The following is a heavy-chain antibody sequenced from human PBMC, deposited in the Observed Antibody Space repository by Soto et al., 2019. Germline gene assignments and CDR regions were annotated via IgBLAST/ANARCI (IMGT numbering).Heavy chain of an antibody. CDR2: IIPIFGTA. CDR1: GGTFSSYA. V-gene: IGHV1-69*01. Sequence: QVQLVQSGAEVKKPGSSVKVSCKASGGTFSSYAISWVRQAPGQGLEWMGGIIPIFGTANYAQKFQGRVTNTADESTRTAYMELSSLRSEDTAVYYCACSGYCIGGSCSPKAVPRLNYYYGMDVWGQGTTVTLSS. D-gene: IGHD2-15*01. CDR3: ACSGYCIGGSCSPKAVPRLNYYYGMDV. J-gene: IGHJ6*02.